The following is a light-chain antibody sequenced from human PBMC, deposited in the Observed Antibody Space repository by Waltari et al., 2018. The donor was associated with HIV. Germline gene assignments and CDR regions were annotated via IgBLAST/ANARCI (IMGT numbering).Light chain of an antibody. V-gene: IGKV3-20*01. Sequence: EIVLTQSPGTLSLSPGEGATLSCRASQSVSSSYLAWYQQKPGQAPRLLIYGASSMATGIPDRFSGSGSGTDFTRTISRLEPEDFAVYYCQQYGTSPWTFGQGTKVEIK. CDR1: QSVSSSY. J-gene: IGKJ1*01. CDR2: GAS. CDR3: QQYGTSPWT.